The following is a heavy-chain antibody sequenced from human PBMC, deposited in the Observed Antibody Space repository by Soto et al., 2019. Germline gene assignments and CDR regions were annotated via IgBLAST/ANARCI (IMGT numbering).Heavy chain of an antibody. CDR2: FYSSGNT. Sequence: PSETLSLTCTVSGDSISDYYWSWIRQPAGKGLEWIGRFYSSGNTKSNPSLKSRVSMSADTSKNQFSLKLSSVTAADTAVYYCAAPSAVAGIDYWGQGTLVTVSS. D-gene: IGHD6-19*01. V-gene: IGHV4-4*07. CDR3: AAPSAVAGIDY. CDR1: GDSISDYY. J-gene: IGHJ4*02.